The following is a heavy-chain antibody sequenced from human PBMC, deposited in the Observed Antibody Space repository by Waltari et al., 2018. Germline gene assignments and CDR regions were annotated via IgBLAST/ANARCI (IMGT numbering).Heavy chain of an antibody. J-gene: IGHJ4*02. V-gene: IGHV1-69*08. Sequence: QVQLVQSGAEVKKPGSSVKVSCKASGGTFSSYAIRWVRLAPGQGLEWMGRIIHIFGTANYAQKFQGRVTITADKSTSTAYMELSSLRSEDTAVYYCARMQQLGDLGYFDYWGQGTLVTVSS. CDR2: IIHIFGTA. CDR1: GGTFSSYA. CDR3: ARMQQLGDLGYFDY. D-gene: IGHD6-13*01.